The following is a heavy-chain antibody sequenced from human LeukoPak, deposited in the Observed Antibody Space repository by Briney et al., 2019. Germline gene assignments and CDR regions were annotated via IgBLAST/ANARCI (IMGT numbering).Heavy chain of an antibody. J-gene: IGHJ4*02. CDR3: ADSNYWYPVDY. CDR1: GFPFSNYA. D-gene: IGHD4-11*01. CDR2: ITGNGDTT. Sequence: GGSLRLSCAASGFPFSNYAMRWVRQAPGKGLEWVSSITGNGDTTYYADSVKGRFTISRDNSKNTLYLQMNSLRAEDTAVYHCADSNYWYPVDYWGQGTLVTVSS. V-gene: IGHV3-23*01.